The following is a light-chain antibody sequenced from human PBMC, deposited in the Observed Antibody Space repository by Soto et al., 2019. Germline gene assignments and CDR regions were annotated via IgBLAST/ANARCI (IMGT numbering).Light chain of an antibody. CDR3: SSYAGSITFVV. CDR2: EAS. V-gene: IGLV2-23*02. J-gene: IGLJ2*01. Sequence: QSALTQPASVSGSPGQSITISCTGTSSDVGSYNLVSWYQQHPGKAPKLMIFEASKRPSGVSNRVSGSKSGNTASLAISGLQAEDEADYYGSSYAGSITFVVFGGGTKVTVL. CDR1: SSDVGSYNL.